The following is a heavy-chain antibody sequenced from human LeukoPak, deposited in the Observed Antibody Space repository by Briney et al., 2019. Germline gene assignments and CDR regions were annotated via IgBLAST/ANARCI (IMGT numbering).Heavy chain of an antibody. CDR1: GFTFSSYS. V-gene: IGHV3-48*04. D-gene: IGHD6-6*01. CDR2: ISSSSSTI. Sequence: GGSLRLSCAASGFTFSSYSMNWVRQAPGKGLEWVSYISSSSSTIYYADSVKGRFTISRDNAKNSLYLQMNSLRAEDTAVYYCARGWNTWAARGYMDVWGKGTTVTVSS. J-gene: IGHJ6*03. CDR3: ARGWNTWAARGYMDV.